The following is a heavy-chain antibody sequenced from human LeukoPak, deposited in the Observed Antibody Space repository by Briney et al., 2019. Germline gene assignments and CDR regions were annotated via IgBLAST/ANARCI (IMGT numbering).Heavy chain of an antibody. D-gene: IGHD3-22*01. V-gene: IGHV3-53*01. CDR1: GFTFDDYG. Sequence: GGSLRLSCAASGFTFDDYGMSWVRQAPGKGLEWVSLIYSGGTTYYADSVKGRFTISRDNSKNTLYLQMNSLRAEDTAVYYCARSSERKYYFDYWGQGTLVTVSS. CDR2: IYSGGTT. J-gene: IGHJ4*02. CDR3: ARSSERKYYFDY.